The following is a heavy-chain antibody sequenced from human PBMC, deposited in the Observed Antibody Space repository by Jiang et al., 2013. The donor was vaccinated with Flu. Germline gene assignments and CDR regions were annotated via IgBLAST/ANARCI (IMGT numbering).Heavy chain of an antibody. Sequence: RLSCEASGFTFITYGMHWVRQAPDKGLEWVAVISHDGRNTYYGDSVKGRFTISRDNSRNTIYLQLNGLRPDDTSVYYCARDVDTVTGPLDFWGQGTLVTVSS. V-gene: IGHV3-30*03. CDR1: GFTFITYG. CDR2: ISHDGRNT. D-gene: IGHD4-17*01. J-gene: IGHJ4*02. CDR3: ARDVDTVTGPLDF.